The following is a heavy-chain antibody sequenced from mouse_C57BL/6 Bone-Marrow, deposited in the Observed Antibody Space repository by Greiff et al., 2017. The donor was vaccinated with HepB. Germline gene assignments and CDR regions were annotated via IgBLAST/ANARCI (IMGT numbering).Heavy chain of an antibody. CDR2: FYPGSGSI. Sequence: VQLQQSGAELVKPGASVKLSCKASGYTFTEYTIHWVKQRSGQGLEWIGWFYPGSGSITYNEKFKDKATLTADKSSSTVYMELSRLTSEDSAVYFCARHARYDYDVRDYCDYWGQGTTLTVSS. V-gene: IGHV1-62-2*01. CDR1: GYTFTEYT. CDR3: ARHARYDYDVRDYCDY. D-gene: IGHD2-4*01. J-gene: IGHJ2*01.